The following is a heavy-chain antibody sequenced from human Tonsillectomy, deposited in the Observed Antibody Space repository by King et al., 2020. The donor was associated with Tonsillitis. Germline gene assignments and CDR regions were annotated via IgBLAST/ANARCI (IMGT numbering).Heavy chain of an antibody. V-gene: IGHV3-7*01. CDR2: IKQDGSEK. CDR3: ARASIAAVRIFGFDP. J-gene: IGHJ5*02. Sequence: VQLVESGGGLVQPGGSLRLSCAASGFTFSSYWMSWVRQAPGKGLEWVANIKQDGSEKYYVDSVKGRFTITRDNPKNSLYLQMNSLRAEDTAVYYCARASIAAVRIFGFDPLGQGTLVTVSS. D-gene: IGHD6-6*01. CDR1: GFTFSSYW.